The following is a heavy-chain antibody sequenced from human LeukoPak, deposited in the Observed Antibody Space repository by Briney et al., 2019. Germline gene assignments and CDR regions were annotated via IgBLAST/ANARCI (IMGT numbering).Heavy chain of an antibody. Sequence: PPETLSLTCTVSGGSISSYYWSWIRQPPGKGLEWIGYIYYSGSTNYNPSLKSRVTISVDTSKNQFSLKLSSVTAADTAVYYCAREGLGTIDYWGQGTLVTVSS. CDR2: IYYSGST. CDR1: GGSISSYY. CDR3: AREGLGTIDY. J-gene: IGHJ4*02. V-gene: IGHV4-59*01. D-gene: IGHD3/OR15-3a*01.